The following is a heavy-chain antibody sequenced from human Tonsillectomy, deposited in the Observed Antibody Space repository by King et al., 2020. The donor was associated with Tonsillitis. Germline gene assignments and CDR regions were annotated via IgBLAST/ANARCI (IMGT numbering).Heavy chain of an antibody. CDR2: IYPGDSDT. J-gene: IGHJ4*02. V-gene: IGHV5-51*01. Sequence: VQLVESGIEVKKPGESLKISCKGSGYSFISYWIGWVRQTPGKGLEWMGIIYPGDSDTRYSPSFQGQVTISADKSIGTAYLQWGSLKASDTAMYYCARRIAAAGTFDYWGQGTLVTVSS. CDR3: ARRIAAAGTFDY. D-gene: IGHD6-13*01. CDR1: GYSFISYW.